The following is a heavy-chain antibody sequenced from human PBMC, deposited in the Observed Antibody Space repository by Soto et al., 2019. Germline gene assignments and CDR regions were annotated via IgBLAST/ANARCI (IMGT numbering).Heavy chain of an antibody. CDR1: GGSISSYY. CDR3: ARGLGSSWYYYYYGMDV. J-gene: IGHJ6*02. D-gene: IGHD6-13*01. CDR2: IYYSGST. Sequence: ESLSLTCTVSGGSISSYYWSWIRQPPGKGLEWIGYIYYSGSTNYNPSLKSRVTISVDTSKNQFSLKLSSVTAADTAVHYCARGLGSSWYYYYYGMDVWGQGTTVT. V-gene: IGHV4-59*12.